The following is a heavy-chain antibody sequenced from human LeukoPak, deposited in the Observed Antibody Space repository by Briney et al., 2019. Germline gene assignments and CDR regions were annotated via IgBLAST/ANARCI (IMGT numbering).Heavy chain of an antibody. D-gene: IGHD3-16*02. V-gene: IGHV3-23*01. CDR1: GFTFSSYA. Sequence: GGSLRLSCVASGFTFSSYAMSWVRQAPGKGLEWVSAISGSGGSSYYVDSVKGRFTISRDNSKNTLYLQMNSLRAEDTAVYYCAKDYDYVWGSYRQGSYFDYWGQGPLVTVSS. J-gene: IGHJ4*02. CDR3: AKDYDYVWGSYRQGSYFDY. CDR2: ISGSGGSS.